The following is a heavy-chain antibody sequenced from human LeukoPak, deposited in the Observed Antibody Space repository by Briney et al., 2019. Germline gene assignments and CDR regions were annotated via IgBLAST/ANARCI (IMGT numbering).Heavy chain of an antibody. D-gene: IGHD6-6*01. CDR1: GFTFSSYG. CDR2: IWYDGSNK. J-gene: IGHJ4*02. CDR3: ARDQAESSGFDY. Sequence: GRSLRLSCAAPGFTFSSYGMHWVRQAPGKGLEWVAVIWYDGSNKYYADSVKGRFTISRDNSKNTLYLQMNSLRAEDTAVYYCARDQAESSGFDYWGQGTLVTVSS. V-gene: IGHV3-33*01.